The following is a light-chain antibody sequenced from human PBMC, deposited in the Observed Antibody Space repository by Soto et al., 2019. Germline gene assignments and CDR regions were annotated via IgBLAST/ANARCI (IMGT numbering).Light chain of an antibody. CDR2: AVS. V-gene: IGKV1-39*01. CDR1: QSIGTN. Sequence: DIQMTQSPSSLSASIGDRVTLTCLASQSIGTNLNWYQQRPGKAPKLLIYAVSSLQSGVSSRFRGSGSGKALTLSINSLQREDFATYFCMQDSGYSWTFGRGTKVDIX. J-gene: IGKJ1*01. CDR3: MQDSGYSWT.